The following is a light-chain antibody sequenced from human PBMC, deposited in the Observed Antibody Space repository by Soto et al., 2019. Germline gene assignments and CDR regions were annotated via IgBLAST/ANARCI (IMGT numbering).Light chain of an antibody. CDR3: QKRTNWRIN. CDR1: QSVSSS. V-gene: IGKV3-11*01. Sequence: EIVLAQSPATLSLSPGEIATLSCRASQSVSSSLAWYQQKPGQSPRLLIYDTSNRATGIPARFSGSGSGTDFTLTISSLEPEDFAVYYCQKRTNWRINFGQGTRLEI. CDR2: DTS. J-gene: IGKJ5*01.